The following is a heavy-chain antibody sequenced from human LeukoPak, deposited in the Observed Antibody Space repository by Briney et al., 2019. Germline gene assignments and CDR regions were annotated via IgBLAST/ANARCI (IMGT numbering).Heavy chain of an antibody. J-gene: IGHJ4*02. D-gene: IGHD6-13*01. CDR2: IYYSGST. V-gene: IGHV4-39*01. CDR1: GGSISSSSYY. Sequence: PSETLSLTCTVSGGSISSSSYYWGWIRQPPGKGLEWIGSIYYSGSTYHNPSLKSRVTISVDTSKNQFSLKLSSVTAADTAVYYCARLILRLAAAGTRDDYWGQGTLVTVSS. CDR3: ARLILRLAAAGTRDDY.